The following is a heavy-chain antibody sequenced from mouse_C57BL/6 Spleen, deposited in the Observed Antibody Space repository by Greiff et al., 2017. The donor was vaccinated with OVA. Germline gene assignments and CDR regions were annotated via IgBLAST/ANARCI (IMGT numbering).Heavy chain of an antibody. D-gene: IGHD1-1*01. CDR1: GYSITSGYY. CDR3: AFYGSSRGLAMDY. V-gene: IGHV3-6*01. J-gene: IGHJ4*01. CDR2: ISYDGSN. Sequence: EVKLQESGPGLVKPSQSLSLTCSVTGYSITSGYYWNWIRQFPGNKLEWMGYISYDGSNNYNPSLKNRISITRDTSKNQFFLKLNSVTTEDTATYYCAFYGSSRGLAMDYWGQGTSVTVSS.